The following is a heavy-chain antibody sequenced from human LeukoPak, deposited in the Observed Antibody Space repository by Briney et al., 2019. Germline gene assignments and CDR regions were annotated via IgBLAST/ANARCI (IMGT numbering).Heavy chain of an antibody. CDR1: GYTFTSYY. V-gene: IGHV1-46*01. J-gene: IGHJ4*02. CDR3: ATTVTTYGSFDY. D-gene: IGHD4-17*01. Sequence: ASVKVSCTASGYTFTSYYMHWVRQAPGQGLEWMGIINPSGGSTSYAQKFQGRVTMTRDTSTSTVYMELSSLRSEDTAVYYCATTVTTYGSFDYWGQGTLVTVSS. CDR2: INPSGGST.